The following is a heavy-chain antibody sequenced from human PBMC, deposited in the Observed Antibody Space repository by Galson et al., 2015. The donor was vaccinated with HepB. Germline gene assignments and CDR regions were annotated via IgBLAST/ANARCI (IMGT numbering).Heavy chain of an antibody. J-gene: IGHJ4*02. V-gene: IGHV2-70*04. CDR2: IDWDDDK. CDR1: GFSLSTSGMR. Sequence: PALVKPTQTLTLTCSFSGFSLSTSGMRVSWIRQPPGKALEWLARIDWDDDKFYSTSLKTRLTISKDTSKNQMVLTMTNMDPVDTATYYCARMGPYSSSWYFDYWGQGTLVTVSS. D-gene: IGHD6-13*01. CDR3: ARMGPYSSSWYFDY.